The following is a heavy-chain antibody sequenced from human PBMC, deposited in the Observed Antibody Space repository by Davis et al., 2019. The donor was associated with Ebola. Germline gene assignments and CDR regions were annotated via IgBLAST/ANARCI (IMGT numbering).Heavy chain of an antibody. Sequence: SETLSLTCSVSGDSISTSNHYWGWLRQPPGTGLEWVGCIYSGGSTYYNPSLKSRVTLSVDTSKNQFSLKVNSLTAADTAVYYCARAPLESFDYWGQGSLVTVSS. V-gene: IGHV4-39*01. CDR3: ARAPLESFDY. CDR1: GDSISTSNHY. J-gene: IGHJ4*02. CDR2: IYSGGST. D-gene: IGHD2/OR15-2a*01.